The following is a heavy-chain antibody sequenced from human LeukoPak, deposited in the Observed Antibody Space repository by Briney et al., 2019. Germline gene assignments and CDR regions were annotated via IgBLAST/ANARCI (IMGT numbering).Heavy chain of an antibody. CDR2: ISSSYTFK. Sequence: GSLRLSCDTSGFIFKNYSMNWVRQAPGKGLEWVASISSSYTFKYYTDSVKGRFTVSRDNTKNSLYLQMNSLRVEDTAVYYCARDLMVRGLSYYFDSWGQGTLVTVSS. CDR1: GFIFKNYS. J-gene: IGHJ4*02. CDR3: ARDLMVRGLSYYFDS. D-gene: IGHD3-10*01. V-gene: IGHV3-21*01.